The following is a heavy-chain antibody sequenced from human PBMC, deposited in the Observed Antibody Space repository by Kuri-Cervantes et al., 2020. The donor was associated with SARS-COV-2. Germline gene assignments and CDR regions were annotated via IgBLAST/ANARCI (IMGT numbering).Heavy chain of an antibody. CDR2: ISAYNGNT. D-gene: IGHD3-22*01. V-gene: IGHV1-18*01. J-gene: IGHJ4*02. CDR3: AREASNYYDSSGYYLGYYFDY. CDR1: GYTFTSYG. Sequence: ASVKVSCKASGYTFTSYGISWVRQAPGQGLEWMGWISAYNGNTSYAQKFQGRVTMTRDTSTSTVYMELSSLRSEDTAVYYCAREASNYYDSSGYYLGYYFDYWGQGTLVTVSS.